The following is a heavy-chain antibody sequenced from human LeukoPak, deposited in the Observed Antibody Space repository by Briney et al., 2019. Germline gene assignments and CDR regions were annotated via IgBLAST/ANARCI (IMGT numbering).Heavy chain of an antibody. D-gene: IGHD3-10*01. Sequence: SQTLSLTCTVSGGSISSGGYYWSWIRQHPGKGLEWIGYIYYSGSTYYNPSLKSRVTISVDTSKNQFSLKLSSVTAADTAVYYCATDRVSMVRGPMDYWGQGTLVTVSS. J-gene: IGHJ4*02. CDR3: ATDRVSMVRGPMDY. CDR2: IYYSGST. V-gene: IGHV4-31*03. CDR1: GGSISSGGYY.